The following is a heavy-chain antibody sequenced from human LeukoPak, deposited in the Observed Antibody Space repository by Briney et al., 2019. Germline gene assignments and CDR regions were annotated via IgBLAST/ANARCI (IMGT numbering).Heavy chain of an antibody. CDR3: AXLDAAMGRGHTGTYXYXYGMDV. Sequence: RISCKGSGYSFTNYWITWVRQLPGKGLEWMGRIHPSDSYSNYSPSFEGHVTISTDKSVSTAYLQWSSLKASDTAMYYCAXLDAAMGRGHTGTYXYXYGMDVWGQGTTVXVSS. V-gene: IGHV5-10-1*01. D-gene: IGHD3-10*01. CDR1: GYSFTNYW. CDR2: IHPSDSYS. J-gene: IGHJ6*02.